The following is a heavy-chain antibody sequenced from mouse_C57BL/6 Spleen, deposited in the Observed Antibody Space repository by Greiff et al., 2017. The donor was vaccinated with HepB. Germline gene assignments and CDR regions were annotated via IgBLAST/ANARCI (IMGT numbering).Heavy chain of an antibody. CDR2: IHPNSGST. V-gene: IGHV1-64*01. D-gene: IGHD2-12*01. J-gene: IGHJ2*01. CDR1: GYTFTSYW. CDR3: ARSTTRDFDY. Sequence: QVQLQQPGAELVKPGASVKLSCKASGYTFTSYWMHWVKQRPGQGLEWIGMIHPNSGSTNYNEKFKSKATLTVDKSSSTAYMQRSSLTSEDSAVYYGARSTTRDFDYWGQGTTLTVSS.